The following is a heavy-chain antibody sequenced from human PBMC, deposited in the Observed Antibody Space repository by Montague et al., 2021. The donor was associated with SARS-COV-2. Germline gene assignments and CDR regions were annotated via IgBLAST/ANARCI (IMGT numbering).Heavy chain of an antibody. CDR3: ARAHSGSWAHLDN. V-gene: IGHV4-61*02. D-gene: IGHD5-12*01. CDR1: GGSISSGSYY. Sequence: TLSLTCTVSGGSISSGSYYWSWIRQPAGEGLEWIGRIYTSGTTDYSFSLKSRVTISVDTSKNQFSLKPTSATAADTAVYYCARAHSGSWAHLDNWGQGSLVTVSS. CDR2: IYTSGTT. J-gene: IGHJ4*02.